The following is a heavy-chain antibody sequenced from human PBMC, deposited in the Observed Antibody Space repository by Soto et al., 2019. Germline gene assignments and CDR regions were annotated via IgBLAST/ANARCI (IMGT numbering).Heavy chain of an antibody. V-gene: IGHV3-9*01. CDR3: TKGGYDLIYYFGMDV. CDR2: ISSDGDTI. J-gene: IGHJ6*02. CDR1: GFTFHEYA. D-gene: IGHD5-12*01. Sequence: EVQLIESGGGWVQPGTSLRVSCAASGFTFHEYAMHWVRQAPGKGLEWVSGISSDGDTIAYADSVQGRFTVFRDNAKNSLYRQMNSLRAEDTALYYCTKGGYDLIYYFGMDVWGQGTTVTVSS.